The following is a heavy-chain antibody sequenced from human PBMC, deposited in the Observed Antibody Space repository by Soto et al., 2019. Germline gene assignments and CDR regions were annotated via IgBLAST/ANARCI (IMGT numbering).Heavy chain of an antibody. J-gene: IGHJ4*02. CDR3: ARRYFGSSWSAFDC. D-gene: IGHD6-13*01. V-gene: IGHV3-7*05. CDR1: GFTFNNYW. CDR2: IKQDGSDK. Sequence: GGSLRLSCVASGFTFNNYWMSWVRQAPGKGLEWVANIKQDGSDKYYVDSVKGRFTISRDNAENSLFLQMNSLRAEDTAVYYCARRYFGSSWSAFDCWGQGTLVTVSS.